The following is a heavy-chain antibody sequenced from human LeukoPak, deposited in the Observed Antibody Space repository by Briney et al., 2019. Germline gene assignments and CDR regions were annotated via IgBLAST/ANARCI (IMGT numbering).Heavy chain of an antibody. Sequence: GGSLRLSCIASGFTFGDYAMSWVRQAPGKGLEWVGFIRSKAYGGTTEYAASVKGRFTISRDDSKSIAYQQMNSLKSEDTAVYHCTRVHSGIDFDYWGQGTLVTVSS. CDR3: TRVHSGIDFDY. V-gene: IGHV3-49*04. CDR1: GFTFGDYA. CDR2: IRSKAYGGTT. D-gene: IGHD3-10*01. J-gene: IGHJ4*02.